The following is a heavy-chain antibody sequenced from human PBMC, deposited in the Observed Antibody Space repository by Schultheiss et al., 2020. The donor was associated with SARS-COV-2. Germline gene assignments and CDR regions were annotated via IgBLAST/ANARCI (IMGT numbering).Heavy chain of an antibody. Sequence: GGSLRLSCAASGFTFSSYGMHWVRQAPGKGLEWVAVIWYDGSNKYYADSVKGLFTISRDNSKNTLYLQMNSLRAEDTAVYYCARDVFVGIAEGIGYYFDYWGQGTLVTVSS. CDR1: GFTFSSYG. D-gene: IGHD6-13*01. J-gene: IGHJ4*02. CDR3: ARDVFVGIAEGIGYYFDY. CDR2: IWYDGSNK. V-gene: IGHV3-33*01.